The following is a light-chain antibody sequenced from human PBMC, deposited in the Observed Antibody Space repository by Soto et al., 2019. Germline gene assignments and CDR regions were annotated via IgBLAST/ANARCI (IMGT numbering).Light chain of an antibody. V-gene: IGKV1-39*01. CDR1: QSISSY. CDR2: AAS. Sequence: DIQMTQSPSSLSASVGDRVTITCRASQSISSYLNWYQQKPGKAPKLLIYAASSLQSGVPSRFSGSGSGTDFTLIISSLQPEDFATYYCQQSYTTPTTFGQGTRLEI. CDR3: QQSYTTPTT. J-gene: IGKJ5*01.